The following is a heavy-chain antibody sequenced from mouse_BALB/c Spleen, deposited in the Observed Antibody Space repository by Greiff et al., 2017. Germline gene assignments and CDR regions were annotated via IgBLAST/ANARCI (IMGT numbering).Heavy chain of an antibody. CDR2: IYPGDGDT. Sequence: VMLVESGAELVRPGSSVKISCKASGYAFSSYWMNWVKQRPGQGLEWIGQIYPGDGDTNYNGKFKGKATLTADKSSSTAYMQLSSLTSEDSAVYFCARGPPYYGSSYHYAMDYWGQGTSVTVSS. V-gene: IGHV1-80*01. CDR1: GYAFSSYW. J-gene: IGHJ4*01. CDR3: ARGPPYYGSSYHYAMDY. D-gene: IGHD1-1*01.